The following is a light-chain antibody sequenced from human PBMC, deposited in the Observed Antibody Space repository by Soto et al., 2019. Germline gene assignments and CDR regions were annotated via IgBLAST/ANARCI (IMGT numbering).Light chain of an antibody. CDR2: EVS. J-gene: IGLJ2*01. V-gene: IGLV2-14*01. CDR1: SSDVSNYNY. CDR3: SSYTTSSTLYVV. Sequence: QSALTQPASVSGSPGQSITISCTGPSSDVSNYNYVSWYQQHPGKAPKLMIYEVSYRPSGVSNRFSGSKSGNTASLTISGLQAEDEADYYCSSYTTSSTLYVVFGGGTQLTVL.